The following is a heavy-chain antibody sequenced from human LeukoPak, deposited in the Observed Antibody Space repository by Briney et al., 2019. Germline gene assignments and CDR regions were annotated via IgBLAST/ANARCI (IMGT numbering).Heavy chain of an antibody. D-gene: IGHD1-26*01. V-gene: IGHV1-18*01. CDR1: GYTFTSYG. Sequence: ASVKVSCKGSGYTFTSYGISWVRPAPGQGLEWMGLINAYNGNTNYAQKLQGRVTMTTDTSTSTAYMELRSLRSDDTAVYYCARDRSGGSYYSKLSDYWGQGTLVTVSS. CDR3: ARDRSGGSYYSKLSDY. J-gene: IGHJ4*02. CDR2: INAYNGNT.